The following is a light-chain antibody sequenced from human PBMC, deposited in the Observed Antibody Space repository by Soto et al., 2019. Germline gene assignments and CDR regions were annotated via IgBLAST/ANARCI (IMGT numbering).Light chain of an antibody. CDR3: SSYTTTTTAI. V-gene: IGLV2-14*03. Sequence: QSALTQPASVSGSPGQSITMACTGSSSDIGGYSFVSWYQQHPGKAPKLLIYDVIKRPSGVSGRFSGSKSGNTASLTIAGLRPEDEAEYYCSSYTTTTTAIFGGGTKVTVL. J-gene: IGLJ2*01. CDR2: DVI. CDR1: SSDIGGYSF.